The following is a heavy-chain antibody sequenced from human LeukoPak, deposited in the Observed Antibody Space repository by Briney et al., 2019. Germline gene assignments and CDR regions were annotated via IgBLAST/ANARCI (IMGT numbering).Heavy chain of an antibody. J-gene: IGHJ2*01. Sequence: ASVTVSCKASGYTFTSYGISWVRQAPGQGLEWMGWISAYNGNTNYAQKLQGRVTMTTDTSTSTAYMELRSLRSDDTAVYYCARVWKDGDYIWCFDLWGRGTLVTVSS. D-gene: IGHD4-17*01. CDR1: GYTFTSYG. V-gene: IGHV1-18*01. CDR3: ARVWKDGDYIWCFDL. CDR2: ISAYNGNT.